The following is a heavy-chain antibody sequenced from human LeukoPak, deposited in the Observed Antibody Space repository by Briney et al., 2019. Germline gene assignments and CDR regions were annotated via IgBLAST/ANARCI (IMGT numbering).Heavy chain of an antibody. V-gene: IGHV3-30*18. J-gene: IGHJ5*02. CDR3: AKESTGRWNLKP. CDR2: IPSDGSYK. D-gene: IGHD1-1*01. CDR1: GFTFSDYG. Sequence: PGGSLRLSCAASGFTFSDYGMHWVRQAPGKGLEWVAVIPSDGSYKHYADSVKGRFSTSRDNAKNTLYLQMNSLRAEDTAVYYCAKESTGRWNLKPWGQGTLVTVS.